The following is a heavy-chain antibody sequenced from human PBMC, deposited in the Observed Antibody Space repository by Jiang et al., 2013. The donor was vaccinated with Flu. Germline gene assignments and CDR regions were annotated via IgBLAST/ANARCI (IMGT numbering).Heavy chain of an antibody. D-gene: IGHD4-17*01. V-gene: IGHV2-70*11. J-gene: IGHJ5*02. CDR3: ARMGLDYGDYVGWFDP. CDR2: IDWDDDK. CDR1: GFSLSTSGMC. Sequence: KPTQTLTLTCTFSGFSLSTSGMCVSWIRQPPGKALEWLARIDWDDDKYYSTSLKTRLTISKDTSKNQVVLTMTNMDPVDTATYYCARMGLDYGDYVGWFDPWGQGTLVTVSS.